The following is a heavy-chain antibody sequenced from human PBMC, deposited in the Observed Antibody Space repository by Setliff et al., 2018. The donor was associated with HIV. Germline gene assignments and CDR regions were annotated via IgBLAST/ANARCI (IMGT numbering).Heavy chain of an antibody. J-gene: IGHJ5*02. D-gene: IGHD3-9*01. CDR3: ARDNGRYFDRGWFDP. V-gene: IGHV4-4*07. CDR2: IYTSGSA. Sequence: SETLSLTCTVSDGSISSYYWSWIRQPAGEGLEWIGRIYTSGSAIYNPSLKSRVTMSVDTSKNQFSLKLRSVTAADTAVYYCARDNGRYFDRGWFDPWGQGALVTVSS. CDR1: DGSISSYY.